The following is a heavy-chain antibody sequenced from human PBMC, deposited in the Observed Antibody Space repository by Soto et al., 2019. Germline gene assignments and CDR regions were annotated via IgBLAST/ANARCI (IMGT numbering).Heavy chain of an antibody. Sequence: DVQVEESGGGLVKPGGSLRLACNFSFSMYSMDWVRLAPGEGLEWVASISSGRDYIKYADSVKGRFTISRDNTKNSVSLQMSSLRVEDTAMYYCTRDQGGSYDSWFDPWGRGTLVTVSS. CDR3: TRDQGGSYDSWFDP. CDR1: FSMYS. D-gene: IGHD1-26*01. V-gene: IGHV3-21*06. CDR2: ISSGRDYI. J-gene: IGHJ5*02.